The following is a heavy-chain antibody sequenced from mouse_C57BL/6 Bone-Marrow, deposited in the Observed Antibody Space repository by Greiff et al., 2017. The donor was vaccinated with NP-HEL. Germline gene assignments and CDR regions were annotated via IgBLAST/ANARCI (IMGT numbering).Heavy chain of an antibody. CDR2: IRNKANNHAT. J-gene: IGHJ2*01. Sequence: DVMLVESGGGLVQPGGSMKLSCAASGFTFSDAWMDWVRQSPEKGLEWVAEIRNKANNHATYYAESVKGRFTISRDDSKSIVYLHMTSLRDDATGIYYCTVTQAYYFDYWGQGTTLTVSS. CDR1: GFTFSDAW. CDR3: TVTQAYYFDY. V-gene: IGHV6-6*01. D-gene: IGHD3-2*02.